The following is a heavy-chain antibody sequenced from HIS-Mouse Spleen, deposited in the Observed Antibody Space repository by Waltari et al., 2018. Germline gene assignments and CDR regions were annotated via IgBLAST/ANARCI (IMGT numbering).Heavy chain of an antibody. Sequence: QVQLVQPGAEVKKPGASVKVSCKASGYTFTSFDINWLRQATGQGLEGMVWVNPNSGNTGYAQKFQGRVTMTRNTSISTAYMELSSLRSEDTAVYYCARGRVTGTTAYYFDYWGQGTLVTVSS. CDR3: ARGRVTGTTAYYFDY. V-gene: IGHV1-8*01. D-gene: IGHD1-7*01. CDR1: GYTFTSFD. CDR2: VNPNSGNT. J-gene: IGHJ4*02.